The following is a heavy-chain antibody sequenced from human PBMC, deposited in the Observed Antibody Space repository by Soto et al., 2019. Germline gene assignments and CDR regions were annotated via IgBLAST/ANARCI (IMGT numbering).Heavy chain of an antibody. CDR3: ARDLASGDYYYYMDV. V-gene: IGHV3-66*01. J-gene: IGHJ6*03. CDR1: GFTVSSNY. Sequence: EVQLVESGGGLVQPGGSVRLSCAASGFTVSSNYMSWVRKALGKGLEWVSVIYSGGSTYYAESVKGRFTISRDNSKNTLYLQMNSLRAEDTAVYYCARDLASGDYYYYMDVWGKGTTVTVSS. CDR2: IYSGGST. D-gene: IGHD3-10*01.